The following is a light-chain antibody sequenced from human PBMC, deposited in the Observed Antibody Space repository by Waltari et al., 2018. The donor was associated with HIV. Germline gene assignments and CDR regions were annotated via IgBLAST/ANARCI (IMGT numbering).Light chain of an antibody. CDR3: QSADRSGSHVV. Sequence: SYELPHPPPMSVSPGPPPRTTCLGHALCNRYTSWYQQTPGQAPVLVIYKDRERPSGIPERFSGSNSGTTVTLIISGVQPEDEADYYGQSADRSGSHVVFGGGTKVTV. CDR2: KDR. V-gene: IGLV3-25*03. CDR1: ALCNRY. J-gene: IGLJ2*01.